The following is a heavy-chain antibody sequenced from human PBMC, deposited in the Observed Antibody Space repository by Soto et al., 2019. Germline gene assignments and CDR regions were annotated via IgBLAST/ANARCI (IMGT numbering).Heavy chain of an antibody. J-gene: IGHJ4*02. CDR3: AKDFDVLLWLGVSGPHQPYFDY. CDR2: ISGSGGST. D-gene: IGHD3-10*01. Sequence: GGSLRLSCAASGFTFSSYAMSWVRQAPGKGLEWVSAISGSGGSTYYADSVKGRFTISRDNSKNTLYLQMNSLRAEDTAVYYCAKDFDVLLWLGVSGPHQPYFDYWGQGTLVTVS. V-gene: IGHV3-23*01. CDR1: GFTFSSYA.